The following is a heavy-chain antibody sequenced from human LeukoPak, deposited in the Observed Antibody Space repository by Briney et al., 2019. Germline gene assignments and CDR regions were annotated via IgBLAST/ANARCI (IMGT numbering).Heavy chain of an antibody. Sequence: SETLSLTCAVYGGSFSGYYWSWIRQPPGKGLEWIGEINHSGSTNYNPSLKSRVTISVDTSKNQFSLKLSSVTAADTAVYYCARGRLGVSGYYNYYFDYWGQGTLVTVSS. V-gene: IGHV4-34*01. D-gene: IGHD3-22*01. CDR1: GGSFSGYY. CDR2: INHSGST. CDR3: ARGRLGVSGYYNYYFDY. J-gene: IGHJ4*02.